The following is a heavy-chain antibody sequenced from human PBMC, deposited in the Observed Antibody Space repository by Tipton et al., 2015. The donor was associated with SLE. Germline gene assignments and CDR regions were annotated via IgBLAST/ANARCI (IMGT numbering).Heavy chain of an antibody. D-gene: IGHD5-12*01. CDR1: GFTFDDHT. J-gene: IGHJ2*01. Sequence: SLRLSCAASGFTFDDHTMHWVRQAPGKGLEWLYLINWEGLSTYYADSVKGRFTISRDNSKNSLSLQMNNLRPDDTALYYCVRDGLNSGTPRGWYFDLWGRGTLVTVSS. V-gene: IGHV3-43*01. CDR2: INWEGLST. CDR3: VRDGLNSGTPRGWYFDL.